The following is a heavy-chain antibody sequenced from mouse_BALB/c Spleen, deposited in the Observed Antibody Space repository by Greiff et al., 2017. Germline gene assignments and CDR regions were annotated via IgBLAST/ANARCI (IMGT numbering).Heavy chain of an antibody. J-gene: IGHJ4*01. CDR3: TIMDY. CDR2: IDPETGGT. V-gene: IGHV1-15*01. Sequence: VKLQESGAELVRPGASVTLSCKASGYTFTDYEMHWVKQTPVHGLEWIGAIDPETGGTAYNQKFKGKATLTADKSSSTAYMELRSLTSEDSAVYYCTIMDYWGQGTSVTVSS. CDR1: GYTFTDYE.